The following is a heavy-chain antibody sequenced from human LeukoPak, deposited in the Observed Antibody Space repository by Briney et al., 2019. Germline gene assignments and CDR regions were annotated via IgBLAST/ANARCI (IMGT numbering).Heavy chain of an antibody. V-gene: IGHV3-33*01. J-gene: IGHJ4*02. CDR3: ATDRNSGKYYDY. CDR2: IWYDGSNQ. Sequence: QAGGSLRLSCAASGFTFSSYGVHWVRQAPGKGLEWVAVIWYDGSNQYYADSVKGRFTVSRDNAKNTLYLQMDSLRAEDTAVYYCATDRNSGKYYDYWGQGTLVTVSS. D-gene: IGHD1-26*01. CDR1: GFTFSSYG.